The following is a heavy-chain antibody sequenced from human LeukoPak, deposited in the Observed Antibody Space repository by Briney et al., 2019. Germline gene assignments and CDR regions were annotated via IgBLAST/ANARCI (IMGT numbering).Heavy chain of an antibody. CDR2: IIPIFGTA. V-gene: IGHV1-69*01. Sequence: ASVKVSCKASGGTFSSYAISWVRQAPGQGLEWMGGIIPIFGTANYAQKFQGRVTITADESTSTAYMELSSLRSEDTAVYYCASSGALVATIPFDYWGQGTLVTVSS. CDR1: GGTFSSYA. J-gene: IGHJ4*02. CDR3: ASSGALVATIPFDY. D-gene: IGHD5-12*01.